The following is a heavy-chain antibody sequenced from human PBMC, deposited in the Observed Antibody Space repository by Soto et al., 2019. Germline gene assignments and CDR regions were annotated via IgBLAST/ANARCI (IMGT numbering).Heavy chain of an antibody. D-gene: IGHD2-2*01. CDR1: AGTFSSYA. CDR3: ARTLPPHIVVVTAARGPWFDP. J-gene: IGHJ5*02. V-gene: IGHV1-69*06. CDR2: IIPIFGTA. Sequence: SVKVSCKTSAGTFSSYASSWVRQAPGQGLQWMGGIIPIFGTANYAQKFQGRVTITADKSTSTAYMELSSLRSEDTAVYYCARTLPPHIVVVTAARGPWFDPWGQGTLVTVSS.